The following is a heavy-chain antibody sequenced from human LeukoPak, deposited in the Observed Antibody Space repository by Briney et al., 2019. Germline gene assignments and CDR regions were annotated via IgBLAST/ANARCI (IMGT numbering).Heavy chain of an antibody. CDR1: GFTVSSSF. Sequence: GGSLRLSCAASGFTVSSSFMSWVRQVPGKGLEWVSVVYRGGGADYADSVKGRFAISTDNSKNTLYLQMNSLRDDDTAVYYCSFVGTSTTVYWGQGTLVTVSS. CDR2: VYRGGGA. D-gene: IGHD1-26*01. J-gene: IGHJ4*02. CDR3: SFVGTSTTVY. V-gene: IGHV3-53*01.